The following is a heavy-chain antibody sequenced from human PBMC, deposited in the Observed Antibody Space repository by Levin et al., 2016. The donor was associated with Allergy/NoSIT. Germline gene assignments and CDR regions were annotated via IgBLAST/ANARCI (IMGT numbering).Heavy chain of an antibody. J-gene: IGHJ5*02. Sequence: SETLSLTCTVSGGSISSSRYYWGWIRRPPGKGLEWIGSVSFTGNTYYNPSLKSRVTISVDTSKNQFSLDLNSVTAADTAVYYCARHWSGESQCFDPWGQGTLVTVSS. CDR2: VSFTGNT. D-gene: IGHD3-10*01. V-gene: IGHV4-39*01. CDR3: ARHWSGESQCFDP. CDR1: GGSISSSRYY.